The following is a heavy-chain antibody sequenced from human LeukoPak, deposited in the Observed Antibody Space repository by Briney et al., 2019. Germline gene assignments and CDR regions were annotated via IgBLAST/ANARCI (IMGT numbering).Heavy chain of an antibody. CDR1: GGSISSSSYY. CDR2: IYYSGST. D-gene: IGHD2-21*02. Sequence: SETLSLTCTVSGGSISSSSYYWGWIRQPPGKGLEWIGSIYYSGSTYYNPSLKSRVTISVDTSKNQFSLKLSSVTAADTAVYYCARSPILAYCGGDCYGGFDYWGQGTLVTVSS. V-gene: IGHV4-39*07. CDR3: ARSPILAYCGGDCYGGFDY. J-gene: IGHJ4*02.